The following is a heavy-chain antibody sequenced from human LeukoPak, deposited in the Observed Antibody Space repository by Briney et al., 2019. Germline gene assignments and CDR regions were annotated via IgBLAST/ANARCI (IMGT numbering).Heavy chain of an antibody. D-gene: IGHD3-10*01. Sequence: PSETLSLTCTVSGGSISSSSYYWGWIRQPPGKGLEWIGSIYYSGTTYYNPSLKSRVTVSVDTSNNQFSLKLSSVTAADTAVYYCARRQWFGELFGYMDVWGKGTTVTVSS. V-gene: IGHV4-39*01. CDR3: ARRQWFGELFGYMDV. CDR1: GGSISSSSYY. CDR2: IYYSGTT. J-gene: IGHJ6*03.